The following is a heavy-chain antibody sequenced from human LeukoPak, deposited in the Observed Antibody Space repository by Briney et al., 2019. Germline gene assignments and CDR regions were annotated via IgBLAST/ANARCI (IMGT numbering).Heavy chain of an antibody. V-gene: IGHV3-21*01. CDR2: ISSSGNAI. CDR1: GFTFSSYT. J-gene: IGHJ5*02. Sequence: KSGGSLRLSCAASGFTFSSYTMNWVRQAPGKGLDWVSSISSSGNAINYADSVKGRFTISRDNANNSLSLQMSSLRAEDTAVYYCARHDVAWNDVYWFDPWGQGTLVTVSS. D-gene: IGHD1-1*01. CDR3: ARHDVAWNDVYWFDP.